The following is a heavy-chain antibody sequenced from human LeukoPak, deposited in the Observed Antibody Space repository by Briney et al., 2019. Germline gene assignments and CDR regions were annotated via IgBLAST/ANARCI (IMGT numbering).Heavy chain of an antibody. J-gene: IGHJ4*02. CDR2: IKQDGSEK. CDR3: ARGPSYVWGSYRYTILYYFDY. V-gene: IGHV3-7*03. CDR1: GFTFSSYW. D-gene: IGHD3-16*02. Sequence: GGSLRLSCAASGFTFSSYWMSWVRQAPGKGLEWVANIKQDGSEKYYVDSVKGRFTISRDNSKNSLYLQMNSLRAEDTAVYYCARGPSYVWGSYRYTILYYFDYWGQGTLVTVSS.